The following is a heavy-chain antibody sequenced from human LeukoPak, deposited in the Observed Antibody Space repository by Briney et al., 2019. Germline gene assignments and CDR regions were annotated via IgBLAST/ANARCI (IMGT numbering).Heavy chain of an antibody. CDR1: GFTSSSYG. V-gene: IGHV3-33*06. CDR2: IWYDGSNK. J-gene: IGHJ4*02. D-gene: IGHD2-2*02. CDR3: AKPAVPAAISPLDY. Sequence: PGRSLRLSCAASGFTSSSYGMHWVRQAPGKGLEWVAVIWYDGSNKYYADSVKGRSTISRDNSKNTLYLQMNSLRAEDTAVYYCAKPAVPAAISPLDYWGQGTLVTVSS.